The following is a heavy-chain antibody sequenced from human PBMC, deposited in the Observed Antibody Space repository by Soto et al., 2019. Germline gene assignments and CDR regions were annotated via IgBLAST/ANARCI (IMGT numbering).Heavy chain of an antibody. CDR3: ASTPTVMGYYYGMDV. D-gene: IGHD4-17*01. CDR2: ISSSGSTI. J-gene: IGHJ6*02. CDR1: GFTLIDYY. Sequence: PGGSLRLSCAASGFTLIDYYMSWILQAPWKGLEWVSYISSSGSTIYYADSVKGRFTISRDNAKNSLYLQMNSLRAEDTAVYYCASTPTVMGYYYGMDVWGQGTTVTVSS. V-gene: IGHV3-11*01.